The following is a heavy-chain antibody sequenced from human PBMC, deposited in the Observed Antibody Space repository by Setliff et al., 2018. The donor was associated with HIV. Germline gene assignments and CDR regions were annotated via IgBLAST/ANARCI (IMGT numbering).Heavy chain of an antibody. CDR1: GGSSSNDY. J-gene: IGHJ4*02. Sequence: NPSETLSLTCTVSGGSSSNDYWTWVRQPPGKGLEWIGNIHTSGTTKYNPSLNSRVTITVDMSKSQFSLRLSSVTAADTAMYYCARGRDKYGPIDYWGQGTLVTVSS. D-gene: IGHD3-10*01. CDR2: IHTSGTT. V-gene: IGHV4-4*08. CDR3: ARGRDKYGPIDY.